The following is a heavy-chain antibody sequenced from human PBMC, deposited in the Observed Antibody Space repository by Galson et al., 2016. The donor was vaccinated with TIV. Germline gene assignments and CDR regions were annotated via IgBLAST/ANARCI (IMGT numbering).Heavy chain of an antibody. CDR2: IIPIYDTR. Sequence: SVKVSCKASGGTFSSYGISWVRQAPGQGLEWMGGIIPIYDTRNYLQKFQDRLTITADTSRGIVYMELRSLRFEDTAVYYCAKLDNGGYDVDFWGQGTLVSVSS. D-gene: IGHD3-22*01. J-gene: IGHJ4*02. CDR1: GGTFSSYG. V-gene: IGHV1-69*06. CDR3: AKLDNGGYDVDF.